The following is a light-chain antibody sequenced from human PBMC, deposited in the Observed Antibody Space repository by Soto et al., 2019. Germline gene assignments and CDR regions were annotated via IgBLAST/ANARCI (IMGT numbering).Light chain of an antibody. Sequence: IVLTQSPATLSLSPGERATLSCAASQHVTTTYIAWYQQKFGQAPRLLIYGASTRATGTPDRFTGGGFGTDFTLTISRVDPEDFAVYYCQRYDSSFTFGGGTKVDIK. V-gene: IGKV3-20*01. CDR3: QRYDSSFT. CDR1: QHVTTTY. J-gene: IGKJ4*01. CDR2: GAS.